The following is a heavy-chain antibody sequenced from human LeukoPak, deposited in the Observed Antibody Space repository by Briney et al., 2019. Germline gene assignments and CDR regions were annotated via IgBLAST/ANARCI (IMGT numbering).Heavy chain of an antibody. CDR2: IYYSGST. Sequence: PLETLSLTCTVSGGSISSYYWSWIRQPPGKGLEWIGYIYYSGSTNYNPSLKSRVTISVDTSKNQFSLKLSSVTAADTAVYYCARSGDIVVVPDAISGLRVRAANDGLHYYYMDVWGKGTTVTVSS. CDR1: GGSISSYY. J-gene: IGHJ6*03. CDR3: ARSGDIVVVPDAISGLRVRAANDGLHYYYMDV. V-gene: IGHV4-59*08. D-gene: IGHD2-2*01.